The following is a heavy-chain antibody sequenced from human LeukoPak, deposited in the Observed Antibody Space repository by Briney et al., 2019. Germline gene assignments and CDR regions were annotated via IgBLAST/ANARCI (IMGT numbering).Heavy chain of an antibody. CDR3: ARHRCWRNYYGSGSYYYYFDY. J-gene: IGHJ4*02. CDR2: INHSGST. Sequence: PSETLSLTCAVYGGSFSGYYWSWTRQPPGNGLEWIGEINHSGSTNYNPSLKSRVTISVDTSKNQFSLKLSSVTAADTAVYYCARHRCWRNYYGSGSYYYYFDYWGQGTLVTVSS. V-gene: IGHV4-34*01. D-gene: IGHD3-10*01. CDR1: GGSFSGYY.